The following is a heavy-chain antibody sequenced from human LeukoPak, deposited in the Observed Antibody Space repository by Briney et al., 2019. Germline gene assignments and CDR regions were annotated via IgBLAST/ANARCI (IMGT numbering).Heavy chain of an antibody. J-gene: IGHJ4*02. CDR1: GYTFTSYG. CDR3: ARAYDFWSGYPSGDY. D-gene: IGHD3-3*01. V-gene: IGHV1-18*01. Sequence: ASVKVSCKASGYTFTSYGISWVRQAPGQGPEWMGWISAYNGNTNYAQKLQGRVTMTTDTSTSTAYMELRSLRPDDTAVYYCARAYDFWSGYPSGDYWGQGTLVTVSS. CDR2: ISAYNGNT.